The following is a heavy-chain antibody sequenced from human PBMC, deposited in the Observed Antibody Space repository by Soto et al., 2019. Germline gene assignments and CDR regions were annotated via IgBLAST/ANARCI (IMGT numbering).Heavy chain of an antibody. J-gene: IGHJ4*02. CDR3: ARDGGSADIDFDY. Sequence: EVQLMESGGGLVQPGGSLRLSCAASGFTFTNYWTHWVRQATGKGLVWVSCIGGDGSTTYADSVKGRFTLSIDNAKNTVYLQMNSLRAEDTAMYYCARDGGSADIDFDYWGQGTLVTVSS. CDR1: GFTFTNYW. D-gene: IGHD2-15*01. V-gene: IGHV3-74*01. CDR2: IGGDGST.